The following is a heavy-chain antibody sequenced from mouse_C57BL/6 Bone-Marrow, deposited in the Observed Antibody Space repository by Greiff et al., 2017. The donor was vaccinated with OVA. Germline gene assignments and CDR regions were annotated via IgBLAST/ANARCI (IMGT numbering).Heavy chain of an antibody. CDR3: AKAGTWRFAY. D-gene: IGHD4-1*01. Sequence: QVQLQQSGPGLVAPSQSLSITCTVSGFSLTSYGVDWVRQPPGKGLEWLGVIWGGGSTNYNSALMSRLSISKDNSKSQVFLKMNSRQTDDTAMYYCAKAGTWRFAYWGQGTLVTVSA. V-gene: IGHV2-9*01. CDR2: IWGGGST. J-gene: IGHJ3*01. CDR1: GFSLTSYG.